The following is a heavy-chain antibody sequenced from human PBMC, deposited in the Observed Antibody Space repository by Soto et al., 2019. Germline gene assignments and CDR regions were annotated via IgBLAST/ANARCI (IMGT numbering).Heavy chain of an antibody. J-gene: IGHJ4*02. Sequence: GGSLRLSCAATGFTFSDAWMNWVRQAPGKGLEWVGRIKSKTDGGTTDYAAPVKGRFTISRDDSKNTLYLQMNSLKAEDTAVYYCTFYMVRGVTALDYWGQGTLVTVSS. V-gene: IGHV3-15*07. D-gene: IGHD3-10*01. CDR3: TFYMVRGVTALDY. CDR2: IKSKTDGGTT. CDR1: GFTFSDAW.